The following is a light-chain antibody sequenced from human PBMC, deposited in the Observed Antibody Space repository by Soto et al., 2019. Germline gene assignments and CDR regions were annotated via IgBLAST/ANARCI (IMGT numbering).Light chain of an antibody. CDR3: CSYARSGTL. V-gene: IGLV2-23*01. CDR1: SSDVGSYNL. J-gene: IGLJ2*01. Sequence: QSVLTQPASVSGSPGQSITISCTGTSSDVGSYNLVSWYQQHPGKAPKLMIYEGSKRPSGVSNRFSGSKSGNTASLTISGLQAEDEADYYCCSYARSGTLFGGRTKVTVL. CDR2: EGS.